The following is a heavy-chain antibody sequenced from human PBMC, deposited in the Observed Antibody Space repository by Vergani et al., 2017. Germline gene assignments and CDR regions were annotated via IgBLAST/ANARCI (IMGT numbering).Heavy chain of an antibody. CDR3: ARGLTVYGGWKGVFDY. CDR2: IRSKANSYAT. V-gene: IGHV3-73*02. J-gene: IGHJ4*02. CDR1: GFTFSGSA. D-gene: IGHD5-12*01. Sequence: EVQLVESGGGLVQPGGSLKLSCAASGFTFSGSAMHWVRQASGKGLEWVGRIRSKANSYATAYAASVKGRFTISRDNSKNTLYLQMGSLRAEDMAVYYCARGLTVYGGWKGVFDYWGQGTLVTVSS.